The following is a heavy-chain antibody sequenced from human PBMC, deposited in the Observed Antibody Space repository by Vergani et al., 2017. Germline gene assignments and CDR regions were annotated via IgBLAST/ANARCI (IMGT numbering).Heavy chain of an antibody. J-gene: IGHJ6*02. CDR2: ISGHGDRT. D-gene: IGHD3-10*01. Sequence: EVHLLESGGGQVEAGGSLRLSCVASGFTFSNSAMSWVRQTSGKGLEWVSAISGHGDRTYYADSVKGRFTISRDNSKNTVYLQMNSLKAEDRATYYCARDRYYLGSGSYPYFDYYGLDVWGQGTAVTVSS. CDR3: ARDRYYLGSGSYPYFDYYGLDV. V-gene: IGHV3-23*01. CDR1: GFTFSNSA.